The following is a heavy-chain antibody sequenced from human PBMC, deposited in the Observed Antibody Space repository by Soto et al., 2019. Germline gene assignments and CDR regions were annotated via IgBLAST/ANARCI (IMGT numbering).Heavy chain of an antibody. CDR2: MSRTGDNT. V-gene: IGHV3-23*01. Sequence: GSRRLSCAASGFTFSIYAMTWVRQSPGKGLEWVSSMSRTGDNTYYADSVKGRFTISRDNSKNTLYLQMNSLRAEDTAIYYCAKDQSNSNPLYYFDFWGPGTLVTVSS. CDR3: AKDQSNSNPLYYFDF. D-gene: IGHD2-2*01. CDR1: GFTFSIYA. J-gene: IGHJ4*02.